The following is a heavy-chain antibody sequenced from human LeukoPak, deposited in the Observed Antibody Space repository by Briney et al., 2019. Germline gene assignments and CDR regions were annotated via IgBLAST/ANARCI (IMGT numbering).Heavy chain of an antibody. CDR2: INCSGGTT. V-gene: IGHV1-46*01. CDR3: ARGSSVWFHY. J-gene: IGHJ4*02. CDR1: GYTFTNFY. Sequence: ASVKVSCKTSGYTFTNFYLHWVRQAPGQGLEWMGIINCSGGTTNYAQKFQGRVSITRDTSTSAVYMDLSSLRSEDTAVYYCARGSSVWFHYWGQGTLVTVSS. D-gene: IGHD6-19*01.